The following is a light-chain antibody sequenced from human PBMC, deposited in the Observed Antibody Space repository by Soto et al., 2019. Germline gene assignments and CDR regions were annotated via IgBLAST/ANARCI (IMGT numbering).Light chain of an antibody. Sequence: EIVLTQSPATLSLSPGERATLSCGASQSVSSYLAWYQQKPGQAPRLLIYDASNRATGIPARFSGSGSGTDFTLTIRSLETEDFAVYYCKQRKTFGEGTKV. CDR3: KQRKT. J-gene: IGKJ1*01. V-gene: IGKV3-11*01. CDR1: QSVSSY. CDR2: DAS.